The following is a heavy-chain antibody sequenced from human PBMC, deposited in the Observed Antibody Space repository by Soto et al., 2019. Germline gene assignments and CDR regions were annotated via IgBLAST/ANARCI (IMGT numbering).Heavy chain of an antibody. J-gene: IGHJ4*01. V-gene: IGHV3-23*01. CDR2: ISGSGGST. CDR3: AKGNNLEGFLSAIAV. D-gene: IGHD3-3*01. CDR1: GFTFSNYV. Sequence: EVQLLDSGGDLVQPGGSLSLSCAASGFTFSNYVMSWVRQAPGKGLEWVSAISGSGGSTYSADSVKGRCTNSRDNYKKTLNLQMDSLRAEDTAVYYCAKGNNLEGFLSAIAVWGHGTLVTVSS.